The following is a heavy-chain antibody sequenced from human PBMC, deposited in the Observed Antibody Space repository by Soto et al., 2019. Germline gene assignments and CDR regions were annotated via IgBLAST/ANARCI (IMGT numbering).Heavy chain of an antibody. CDR3: ARDRSSGYSYGYGIGLWYDP. D-gene: IGHD5-18*01. V-gene: IGHV1-69*01. Sequence: QVQLVQSGAEVKKPGSSVKVSCKASGGTFSSYAISWVRQAPGQGREWMGGIIPIFGTANYAKKFQGRVTITADESTSTAYMELSSLRSEYTAVYYCARDRSSGYSYGYGIGLWYDPWGQGTLVTVSS. CDR2: IIPIFGTA. CDR1: GGTFSSYA. J-gene: IGHJ5*02.